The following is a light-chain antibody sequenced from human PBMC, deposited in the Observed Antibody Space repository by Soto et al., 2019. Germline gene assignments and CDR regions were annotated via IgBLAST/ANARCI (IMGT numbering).Light chain of an antibody. Sequence: EIVLTQSPGTLSLSAGDRATLSCRASQSINGNYLHWYQQKPGQAPRLLIYGASSRATGIPDRFSGSGSGRDFTLTISRLEPEDFAVYYCQQYRDSPPYTFGQGTRLEIK. CDR3: QQYRDSPPYT. CDR1: QSINGNY. CDR2: GAS. V-gene: IGKV3-20*01. J-gene: IGKJ5*01.